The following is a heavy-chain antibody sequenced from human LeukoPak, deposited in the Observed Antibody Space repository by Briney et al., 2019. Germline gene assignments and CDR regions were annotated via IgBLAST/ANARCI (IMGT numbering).Heavy chain of an antibody. CDR2: IRYDGSNK. V-gene: IGHV3-30*02. CDR1: GFTFSSYG. Sequence: GGSLRLSCAASGFTFSSYGMHWVRQAPGKGLEWVAFIRYDGSNKYYADSVKGRFTISRDNSKNTLYLQMNSLRAEDTAVYYCAKDSYYDYVWGSYRYTNQFDYWGQGTLVTVSS. D-gene: IGHD3-16*02. CDR3: AKDSYYDYVWGSYRYTNQFDY. J-gene: IGHJ4*02.